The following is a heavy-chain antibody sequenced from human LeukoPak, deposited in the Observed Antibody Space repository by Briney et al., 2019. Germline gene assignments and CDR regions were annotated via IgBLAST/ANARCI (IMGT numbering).Heavy chain of an antibody. CDR2: ISADSATT. CDR3: AKVSLNMVNDAFDI. D-gene: IGHD4/OR15-4a*01. Sequence: GGSLRLSCAASGFNFGSYSMTWVRQAPGKGLEWVSVISADSATTFYADSVKGRFTISRDNSKNTLYLQMNSLRAEDTAMYYCAKVSLNMVNDAFDIWGQGTMVSVSS. V-gene: IGHV3-23*01. J-gene: IGHJ3*02. CDR1: GFNFGSYS.